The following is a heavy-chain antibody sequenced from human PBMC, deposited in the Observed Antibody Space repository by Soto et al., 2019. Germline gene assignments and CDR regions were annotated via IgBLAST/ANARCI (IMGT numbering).Heavy chain of an antibody. CDR2: ISASGGRT. D-gene: IGHD4-17*01. Sequence: EVQLLESGGNLIQPGGSLRLSCAASGFTFRAYAMSWVRQAPGAGLEWVSGISASGGRTYYADSVRGRFTISRDASNNALFLQMDSLRAEDTALYYGAKDPNGDYVGAFDIGGRGTMVTVSS. CDR3: AKDPNGDYVGAFDI. V-gene: IGHV3-23*01. CDR1: GFTFRAYA. J-gene: IGHJ3*02.